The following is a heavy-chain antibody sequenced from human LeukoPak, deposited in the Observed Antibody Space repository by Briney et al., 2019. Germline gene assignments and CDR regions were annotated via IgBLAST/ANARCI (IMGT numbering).Heavy chain of an antibody. CDR3: ARVVSSGWYGY. J-gene: IGHJ4*02. CDR2: ISAYNGNT. D-gene: IGHD6-19*01. Sequence: ASVKVSGKASGYTFTSCGISWVRQAPGQGLEWMGWISAYNGNTNYAQKLQGRVTTTTDTSTSTAYMELRSLRSDDTAVYYCARVVSSGWYGYWGQGTLVTVSS. CDR1: GYTFTSCG. V-gene: IGHV1-18*01.